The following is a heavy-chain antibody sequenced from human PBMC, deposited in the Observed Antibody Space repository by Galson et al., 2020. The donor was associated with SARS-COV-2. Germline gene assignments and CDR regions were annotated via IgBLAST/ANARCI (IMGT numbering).Heavy chain of an antibody. CDR2: INSDGRST. Sequence: GGSLRLSCAASGFTFSSYWMHWVRQAPGKGLVWVSRINSDGRSTTYADSVKGRFTISRDNAKNTLYLQMNSLRAEDTAVYYCARVTRGYSNNYCYYGMDVWGQGTTVTVSS. CDR3: ARVTRGYSNNYCYYGMDV. D-gene: IGHD4-4*01. V-gene: IGHV3-74*01. J-gene: IGHJ6*02. CDR1: GFTFSSYW.